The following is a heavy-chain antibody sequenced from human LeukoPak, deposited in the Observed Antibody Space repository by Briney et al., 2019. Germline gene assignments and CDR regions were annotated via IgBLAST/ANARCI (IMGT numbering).Heavy chain of an antibody. J-gene: IGHJ3*02. Sequence: ASVKVSCKASGYTFTSYGISWVRQAPGQGLEWMGWISAYNGNTNYAQKLQGRVTMTTDTSTSTAYMEPRSLRSDDTAVYYCARDLPGTAMVKDDAFDIWGQGTMVTVSS. D-gene: IGHD5-18*01. CDR3: ARDLPGTAMVKDDAFDI. CDR2: ISAYNGNT. CDR1: GYTFTSYG. V-gene: IGHV1-18*01.